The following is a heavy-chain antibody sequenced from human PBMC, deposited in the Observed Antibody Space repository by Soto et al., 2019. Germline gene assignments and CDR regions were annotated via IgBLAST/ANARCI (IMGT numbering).Heavy chain of an antibody. J-gene: IGHJ6*03. V-gene: IGHV4-59*08. Sequence: SETLSLTCTVSGGSISSYYWSWIRQPPGKGLEWIGYIYYSGSTNYNPSLKSRVTISVDTSKNQFSLKLSSVTAADTAVYYCARQRKNYYYYMDVWGKGTTVTVSS. CDR3: ARQRKNYYYYMDV. CDR2: IYYSGST. CDR1: GGSISSYY.